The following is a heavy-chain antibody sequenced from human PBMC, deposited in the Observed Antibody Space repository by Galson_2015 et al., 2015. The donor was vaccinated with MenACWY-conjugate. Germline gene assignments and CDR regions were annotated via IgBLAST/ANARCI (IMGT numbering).Heavy chain of an antibody. CDR1: EDTFTNYA. CDR2: IVAGNGNS. D-gene: IGHD3-22*01. CDR3: ARDPREVAAMIVLVPNGWFDP. J-gene: IGHJ5*02. Sequence: SVKVSCKASEDTFTNYAIHWVRQAPGQGLEWMGWIVAGNGNSKFSEGFQGRLTITRDTSARTVYLELSSLRSEDTAVYYCARDPREVAAMIVLVPNGWFDPWGQGTLVTVSS. V-gene: IGHV1-3*01.